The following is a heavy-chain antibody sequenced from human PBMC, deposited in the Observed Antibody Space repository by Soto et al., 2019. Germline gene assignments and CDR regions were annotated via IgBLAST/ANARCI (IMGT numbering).Heavy chain of an antibody. CDR2: IIPILGIA. J-gene: IGHJ6*03. CDR1: GGTFSRYT. V-gene: IGHV1-69*02. Sequence: SSVKVSCKAFGGTFSRYTMSCVLHAPGQGLGWMGRIIPILGIANYAQKFQGRVTITADKSTSTAYMELSSLRSEDTAVYYCALLLWSPQAHYYYYMDVWGKGTTVTV. D-gene: IGHD2-2*01. CDR3: ALLLWSPQAHYYYYMDV.